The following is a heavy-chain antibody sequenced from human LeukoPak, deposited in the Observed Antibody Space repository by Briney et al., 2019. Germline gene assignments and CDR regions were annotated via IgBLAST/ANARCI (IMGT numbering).Heavy chain of an antibody. V-gene: IGHV3-23*01. CDR2: ISGSGGST. Sequence: GGSLRLSCLVSGFTYSTYGMSWVRQAPGKGLEWVSSISGSGGSTYYADSVKGRFTISRDNSKNTLYLQMNSLRTEDTAVYYCARATTNYCGGDCLGSYWGQGTLVTVSS. J-gene: IGHJ4*02. CDR1: GFTYSTYG. D-gene: IGHD2-21*02. CDR3: ARATTNYCGGDCLGSY.